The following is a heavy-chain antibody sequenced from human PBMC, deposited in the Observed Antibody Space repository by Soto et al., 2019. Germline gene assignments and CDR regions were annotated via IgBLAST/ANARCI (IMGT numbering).Heavy chain of an antibody. V-gene: IGHV3-30-3*01. CDR1: GCTFNSYA. D-gene: IGHD3-10*01. CDR2: ISYEGNTK. CDR3: ARTYGFKQVASSYYDMDV. Sequence: GGSLRLSCASSGCTFNSYAMHWVRRAPGKGLEWVAVISYEGNTKYYADSVKGRFTISRDNFKNTLFLQISSLETEDTAVYYCARTYGFKQVASSYYDMDVWGQGTTVTISS. J-gene: IGHJ6*02.